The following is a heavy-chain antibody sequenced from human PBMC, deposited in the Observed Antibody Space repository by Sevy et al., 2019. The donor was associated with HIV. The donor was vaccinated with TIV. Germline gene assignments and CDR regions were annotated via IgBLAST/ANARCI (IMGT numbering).Heavy chain of an antibody. CDR2: ISSSSSYI. V-gene: IGHV3-21*01. J-gene: IGHJ6*02. CDR1: GFTFSSYS. Sequence: GGSLRLSCAASGFTFSSYSMNWVRQAPGKGLEWVSSISSSSSYIYYAVSVRGRFTISRDNAKNSLYLQMNSLRAEDTAVYYCARGEYYGSGSYYHYYYGMDVWGQGTTVTVSS. CDR3: ARGEYYGSGSYYHYYYGMDV. D-gene: IGHD3-10*01.